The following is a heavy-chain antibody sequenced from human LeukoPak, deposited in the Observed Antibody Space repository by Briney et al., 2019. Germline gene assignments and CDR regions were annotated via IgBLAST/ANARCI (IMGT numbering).Heavy chain of an antibody. J-gene: IGHJ3*02. CDR2: ISAYNGNT. Sequence: VKVSCKASGYTFTSYGISWVRQAPGQGLEWMGWISAYNGNTNYAQKLQGRVTMTTDTSTSTAYMELRSLRSDDTAVYYCARFSESSRYDKEDAFDIWGQGTMVTVSS. V-gene: IGHV1-18*01. CDR1: GYTFTSYG. D-gene: IGHD6-13*01. CDR3: ARFSESSRYDKEDAFDI.